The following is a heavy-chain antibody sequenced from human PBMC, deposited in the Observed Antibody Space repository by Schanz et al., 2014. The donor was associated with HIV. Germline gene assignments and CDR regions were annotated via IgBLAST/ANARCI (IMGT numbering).Heavy chain of an antibody. CDR3: ARDSLYPASYYYGLDV. V-gene: IGHV3-30*03. J-gene: IGHJ6*02. CDR2: ISYDGSNK. Sequence: QVQLVESGGGVVQPGMSLTLSCAASGFTFSNFGMHWVRQAPGKGLEWVALISYDGSNKYYSDSVKGRFTISRDNSRNTLYLEMNSLRADDTAVYYCARDSLYPASYYYGLDVWGQGTTVTVSS. CDR1: GFTFSNFG. D-gene: IGHD2-8*01.